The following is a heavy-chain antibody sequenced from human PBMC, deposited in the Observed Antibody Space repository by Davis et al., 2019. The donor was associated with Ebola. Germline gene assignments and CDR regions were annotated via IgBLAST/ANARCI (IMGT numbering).Heavy chain of an antibody. CDR2: ISAYNGNT. V-gene: IGHV1-18*04. D-gene: IGHD1-26*01. CDR1: GYTFTSYG. Sequence: ASVKVSCKASGYTFTSYGISWVRQAPGQGLEWMGWISAYNGNTNYAQKVQGRVTMTTDTSTGTAYLDLRSRRSDDTAVYFCARTSIVGTTTTASDIWGQGTLVTVSS. J-gene: IGHJ3*02. CDR3: ARTSIVGTTTTASDI.